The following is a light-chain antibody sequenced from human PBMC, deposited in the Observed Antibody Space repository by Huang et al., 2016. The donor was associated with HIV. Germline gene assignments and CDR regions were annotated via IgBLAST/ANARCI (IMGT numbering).Light chain of an antibody. CDR3: QQGYSALIT. V-gene: IGKV1-39*01. CDR2: SAS. Sequence: DILLTQSPSSLSASVGDRVTITCRASQNINTYLNWYQQKPGKAPNLLIHSASTLQPGVPSMFSGSGSGTDCTLTVNSLQPEDSATYYCQQGYSALITFGQGTRL. J-gene: IGKJ5*01. CDR1: QNINTY.